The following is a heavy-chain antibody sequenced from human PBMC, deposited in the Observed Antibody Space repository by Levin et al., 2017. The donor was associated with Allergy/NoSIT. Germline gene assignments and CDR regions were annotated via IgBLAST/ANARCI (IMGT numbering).Heavy chain of an antibody. D-gene: IGHD2-2*01. J-gene: IGHJ3*02. CDR1: GLTVSSHY. V-gene: IGHV3-53*01. CDR3: AKAYCSSTTCYLGAFDI. Sequence: GESLKISCAASGLTVSSHYINWVRQAPGKGLEWVSVIYTGGSTYYADSVKGRFTISRDDSKNTVYLQMNSLRAEDTAMYYCAKAYCSSTTCYLGAFDIWGQGTMVTVAS. CDR2: IYTGGST.